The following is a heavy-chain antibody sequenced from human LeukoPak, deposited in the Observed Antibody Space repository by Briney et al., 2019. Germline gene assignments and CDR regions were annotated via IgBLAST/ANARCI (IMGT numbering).Heavy chain of an antibody. J-gene: IGHJ6*02. Sequence: GGSLRLSCAASGFTFSSYAMSWVRQAPGKGLEWVSYISSSGSTIYYADSVKGRFTISRDNAKNSLYLQMNSLRAEDTAVYYCARDASNWNYGSYYYYGMDVWGQGTTVTVSS. D-gene: IGHD1-7*01. V-gene: IGHV3-48*04. CDR3: ARDASNWNYGSYYYYGMDV. CDR1: GFTFSSYA. CDR2: ISSSGSTI.